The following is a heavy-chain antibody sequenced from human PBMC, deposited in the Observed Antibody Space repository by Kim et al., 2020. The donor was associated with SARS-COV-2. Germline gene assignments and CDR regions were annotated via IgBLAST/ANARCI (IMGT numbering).Heavy chain of an antibody. V-gene: IGHV5-51*01. CDR3: ARNWIAVAGTVVAFDI. D-gene: IGHD6-19*01. CDR1: GYSFTSYW. Sequence: GESLKISCKGSGYSFTSYWIGWVRQMPGKGLEWMGIIYPGDSDTRYSPSFQGQVTISADKSISTAYLQWSSLKASDTAMYYCARNWIAVAGTVVAFDIWGQGTMVTVSS. J-gene: IGHJ3*02. CDR2: IYPGDSDT.